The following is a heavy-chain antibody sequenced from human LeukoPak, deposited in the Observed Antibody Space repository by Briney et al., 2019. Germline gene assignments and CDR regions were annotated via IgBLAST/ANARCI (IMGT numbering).Heavy chain of an antibody. D-gene: IGHD3-3*01. CDR3: ARAPRFLEWSPPWIQEFDP. V-gene: IGHV4-61*02. CDR1: GRSISSGSYY. CDR2: IYTSGST. J-gene: IGHJ5*02. Sequence: PSETLSLTCTVSGRSISSGSYYWSWIRQPAGKGLEWIGRIYTSGSTNYNPSLKSRVTISVDTSKNQFSLKLSSVTAADTAVYYCARAPRFLEWSPPWIQEFDPWGQGTLVTVSS.